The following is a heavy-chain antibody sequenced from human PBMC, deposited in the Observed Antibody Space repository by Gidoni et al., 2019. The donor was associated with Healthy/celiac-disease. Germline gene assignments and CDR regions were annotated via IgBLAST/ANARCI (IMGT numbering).Heavy chain of an antibody. V-gene: IGHV3-33*01. D-gene: IGHD3-22*01. J-gene: IGHJ5*02. CDR1: GLPFSSHR. CDR3: ARETGYYDSSGYRGWFDP. CDR2: IWYDGSNK. Sequence: QVQLVESGGGVVQPGRTLRLPCAQSGLPFSSHRMHWVRQAPGKGLAWVAVIWYDGSNKYYADSVKGRFTISRDNSKNTLYLQMNSLRAEDTAVYYCARETGYYDSSGYRGWFDPWGQGTLVTVSS.